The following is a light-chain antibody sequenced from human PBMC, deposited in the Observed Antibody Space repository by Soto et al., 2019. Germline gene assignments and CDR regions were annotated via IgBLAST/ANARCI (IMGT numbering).Light chain of an antibody. CDR1: QGIVKY. V-gene: IGKV1-17*03. CDR3: LQYDSYPLT. CDR2: EAS. J-gene: IGKJ4*01. Sequence: DIQMTQSPSAMSASVGDRVTITCRASQGIVKYFDWFQQKPGKAPKRLIYEASSLQSGVPARFSGSGSGTEFTITISSLQPEDSAVYYCLQYDSYPLTCGVGTKVEIK.